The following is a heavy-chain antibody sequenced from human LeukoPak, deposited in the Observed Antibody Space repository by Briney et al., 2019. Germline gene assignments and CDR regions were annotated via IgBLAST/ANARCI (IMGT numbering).Heavy chain of an antibody. CDR1: GFTFSSYA. D-gene: IGHD2-8*01. V-gene: IGHV3-21*01. J-gene: IGHJ4*02. CDR3: ARDRIGVGLMVYVTAYYFDY. CDR2: ITTSGSK. Sequence: PGGSLRLSCAASGFTFSSYAMSWVRQAPGKGLEWVSSITTSGSKSYADSVKGRFTISRDNAKNLVYLQMNSLRVEDTAVYYCARDRIGVGLMVYVTAYYFDYWGQGTLVTVSS.